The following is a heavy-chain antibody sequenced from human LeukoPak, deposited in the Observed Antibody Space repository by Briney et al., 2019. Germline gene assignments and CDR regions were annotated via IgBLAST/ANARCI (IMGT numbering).Heavy chain of an antibody. J-gene: IGHJ5*02. D-gene: IGHD2-2*01. Sequence: ASVKVSCKTSGYTFTDYYMHWVRQAPGQGLEWMGWLNPHSGGTNYAQKFQGRVTMTRDTSISTAYMELSRLRSDDTAVYYCARVGGFCSSTSCYGDNWFDPWGQGTLVTVSS. CDR3: ARVGGFCSSTSCYGDNWFDP. CDR1: GYTFTDYY. CDR2: LNPHSGGT. V-gene: IGHV1-2*02.